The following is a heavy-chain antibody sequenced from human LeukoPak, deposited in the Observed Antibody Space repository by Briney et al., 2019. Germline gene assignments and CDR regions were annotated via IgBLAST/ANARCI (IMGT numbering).Heavy chain of an antibody. CDR2: IYYSGST. J-gene: IGHJ5*02. CDR1: GGSISSYY. D-gene: IGHD4/OR15-4a*01. V-gene: IGHV4-59*01. CDR3: VRGPYGASISKWFDP. Sequence: SETLSLTCTVSGGSISSYYWSWIRQPPGKGLEWIGYIYYSGSTNYNPSLKNRVTLSVDTSRNQLSLQLSSVTTADTAVYYCVRGPYGASISKWFDPWGQGTLVIVSS.